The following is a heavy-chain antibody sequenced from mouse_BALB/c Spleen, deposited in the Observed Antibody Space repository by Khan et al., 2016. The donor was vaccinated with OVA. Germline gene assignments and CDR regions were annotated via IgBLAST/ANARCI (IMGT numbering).Heavy chain of an antibody. CDR3: ARNYEYDEGLAY. CDR1: GFSLTRYG. D-gene: IGHD2-4*01. CDR2: IWSGGST. J-gene: IGHJ3*01. V-gene: IGHV2-2*02. Sequence: QVRLQQSGPGLVQPSQSLSITCTVSGFSLTRYGVHWVRQSPGKGLEWLGVIWSGGSTDYNAAFISRLSISKDNSKSQVFFKMSSLQANDTAIYYCARNYEYDEGLAYWGQGTLVTVSA.